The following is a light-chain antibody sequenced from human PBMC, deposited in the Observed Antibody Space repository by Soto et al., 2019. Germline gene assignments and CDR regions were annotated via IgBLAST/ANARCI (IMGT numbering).Light chain of an antibody. V-gene: IGKV1-5*03. Sequence: DIQMTQSPSTLSASVGDRVTITCRASQSISSWLAWYQQKPGKAPKLLIYKASSLESGVPSRFRGSGSGTAFTLTISSLQPDDFATYYGQQYNSYPITFGQGTRLEIK. J-gene: IGKJ5*01. CDR1: QSISSW. CDR3: QQYNSYPIT. CDR2: KAS.